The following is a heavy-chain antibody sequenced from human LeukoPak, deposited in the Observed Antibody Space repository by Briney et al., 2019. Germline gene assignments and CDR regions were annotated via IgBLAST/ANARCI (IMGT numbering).Heavy chain of an antibody. D-gene: IGHD3-10*01. Sequence: ASVKVSCKASGYTFTSYYMHWVRQAPGQGLEWMGIINPSGGSTSYAQKFQGRVTMTRDMSTSTVYMELSSLRSEDTAVYYCARDRVTYGSGSYSHDAFDIWGQGTMVTVSS. J-gene: IGHJ3*02. V-gene: IGHV1-46*01. CDR1: GYTFTSYY. CDR3: ARDRVTYGSGSYSHDAFDI. CDR2: INPSGGST.